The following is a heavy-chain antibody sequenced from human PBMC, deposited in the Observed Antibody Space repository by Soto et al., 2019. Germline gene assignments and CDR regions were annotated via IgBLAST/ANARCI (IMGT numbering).Heavy chain of an antibody. V-gene: IGHV1-58*01. CDR2: IVVGSGDT. D-gene: IGHD6-19*01. CDR1: GFTFTSSA. J-gene: IGHJ6*02. CDR3: ARDYDLRGRWGDYGMDV. Sequence: SVKVSCKASGFTFTSSAVQWVRQTRGQRLEWIGWIVVGSGDTNYAQKFQERVTITRDMSTNTTHMELSSLRSEDTAVYYCARDYDLRGRWGDYGMDVWGQGTTVTVSS.